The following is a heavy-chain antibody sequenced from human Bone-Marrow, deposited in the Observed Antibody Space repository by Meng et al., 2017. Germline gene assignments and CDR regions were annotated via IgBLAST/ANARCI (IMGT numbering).Heavy chain of an antibody. J-gene: IGHJ5*02. Sequence: ASAKVSCKASGYTFTSYGISWVRQAPGQGLEWMGWISAYNGNTNYAQKLQGRVTMTTDTSTSTAYMELRSLRSDDTAVYYCARDHEDIVVVPAARNNWFDPWGQGTLVTVSS. CDR3: ARDHEDIVVVPAARNNWFDP. CDR2: ISAYNGNT. CDR1: GYTFTSYG. D-gene: IGHD2-2*01. V-gene: IGHV1-18*01.